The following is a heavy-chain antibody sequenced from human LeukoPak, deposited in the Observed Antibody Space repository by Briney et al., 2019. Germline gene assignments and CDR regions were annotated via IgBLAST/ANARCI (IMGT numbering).Heavy chain of an antibody. CDR1: GFTVSNNY. D-gene: IGHD2-21*01. Sequence: GGSLRLSCAASGFTVSNNYMTWVRQAPRKGLEWVSLIYRGGSTYYADSVKGRFTISRDNSKNTVYLQMNSLRAEDTAVYYCARNIPVTRWGYWGQGTLVTVSS. CDR3: ARNIPVTRWGY. V-gene: IGHV3-66*01. CDR2: IYRGGST. J-gene: IGHJ4*02.